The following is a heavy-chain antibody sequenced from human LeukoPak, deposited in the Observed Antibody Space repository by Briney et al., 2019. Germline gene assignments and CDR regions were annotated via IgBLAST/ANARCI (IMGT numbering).Heavy chain of an antibody. J-gene: IGHJ4*02. V-gene: IGHV3-33*01. CDR1: GFTFSSYG. CDR2: IWYDGSNK. D-gene: IGHD6-19*01. Sequence: PGGSLRLSCAASGFTFSSYGMHWVRQAPGKGLEWVAVIWYDGSNKYYADSVKGRFTISRDNSKNTLYLQMNSLRAEDTAVYYCARGIAVAGKYYFDYWGQGTLVTVSS. CDR3: ARGIAVAGKYYFDY.